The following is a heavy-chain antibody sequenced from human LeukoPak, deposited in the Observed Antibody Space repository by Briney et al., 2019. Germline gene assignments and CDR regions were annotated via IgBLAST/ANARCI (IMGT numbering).Heavy chain of an antibody. CDR3: ARPQTPRAWSDYSALDAFDI. V-gene: IGHV1-69*04. Sequence: GASVKVSCKASGGTFISSAINWVRQAPGQGLEWMGRIIPVISSVNYAQKFQGRVTIIADKSASTVYMELSRLRSDDTAMYYCARPQTPRAWSDYSALDAFDIWGQGTMVTVSS. D-gene: IGHD3-3*01. CDR2: IIPVISSV. J-gene: IGHJ3*02. CDR1: GGTFISSA.